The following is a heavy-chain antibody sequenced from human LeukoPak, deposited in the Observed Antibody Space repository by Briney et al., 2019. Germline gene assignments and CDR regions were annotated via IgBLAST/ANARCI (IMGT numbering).Heavy chain of an antibody. CDR2: ISYDGRNK. J-gene: IGHJ4*02. D-gene: IGHD1-26*01. CDR1: GFTFSSNA. Sequence: GGSLRLSCAASGFTFSSNAMHWVRQAPGKGLEWVAIISYDGRNKYYAESVKSRFTISRDNTKNTLYLQMNSLRAEDTALYYCARDRRPYIGTYFDYWGQGTLVTVSS. CDR3: ARDRRPYIGTYFDY. V-gene: IGHV3-30*04.